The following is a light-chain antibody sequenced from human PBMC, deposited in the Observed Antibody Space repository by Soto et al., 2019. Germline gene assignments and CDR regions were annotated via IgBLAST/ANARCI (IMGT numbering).Light chain of an antibody. V-gene: IGLV1-44*01. J-gene: IGLJ1*01. CDR2: SSN. Sequence: QSVLTQPPSASGTPGQRVTISCSGSSSNIGSNTVNCYQQLPGTSPKLLIHSSNEGPSGVPDRFSGSKSGTSASLAISGLRSEDEADYYCATWDDSLNGYVFGTGTKLTV. CDR3: ATWDDSLNGYV. CDR1: SSNIGSNT.